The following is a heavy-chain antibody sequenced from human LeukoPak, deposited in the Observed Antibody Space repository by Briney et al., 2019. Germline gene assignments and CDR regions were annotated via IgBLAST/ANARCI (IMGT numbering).Heavy chain of an antibody. D-gene: IGHD3-22*01. CDR2: IYSGGST. CDR1: GFTFSSYS. CDR3: ARPRWYYDSSGGYYFDY. V-gene: IGHV3-66*02. Sequence: GGSLRLSCAASGFTFSSYSMNWVRQAPGKGLEWVSVIYSGGSTYYADSVKGRFTISRDNSKNTLYLQMNSLRAEDTAVYYCARPRWYYDSSGGYYFDYWGQGTLVTVSS. J-gene: IGHJ4*02.